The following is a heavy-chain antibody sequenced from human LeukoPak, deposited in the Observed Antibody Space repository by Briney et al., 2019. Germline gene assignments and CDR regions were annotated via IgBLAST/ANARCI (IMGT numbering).Heavy chain of an antibody. V-gene: IGHV1-18*01. CDR2: ISAYNGNT. D-gene: IGHD3-3*01. CDR1: GYTFTSYG. Sequence: ASVKVSCKASGYTFTSYGISWVRQAPGQGLEWMGWISAYNGNTNYAQKLQGRVTMTTDTSTSTAYMELRSLRSDDTAVYYCARDRYDFRSGYYYYYGMDVWGQGTTVTVSS. J-gene: IGHJ6*02. CDR3: ARDRYDFRSGYYYYYGMDV.